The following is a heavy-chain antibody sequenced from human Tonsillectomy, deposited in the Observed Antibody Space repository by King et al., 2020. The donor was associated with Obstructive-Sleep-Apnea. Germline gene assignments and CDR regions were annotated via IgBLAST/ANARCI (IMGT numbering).Heavy chain of an antibody. CDR1: GGSISSYS. Sequence: HVQLQESGPGLVKPSETLSLTCAVSGGSISSYSWSWIRQPPGKRLEWSGYIDYSGSANYNPSLQSRVTISLDTSKNHFSLKLSSVTAADTAIYYWARVGVDYDILTGHNRHRDWFGPWGQGTLVTVSS. D-gene: IGHD3-9*01. CDR3: ARVGVDYDILTGHNRHRDWFGP. CDR2: IDYSGSA. J-gene: IGHJ5*02. V-gene: IGHV4-59*01.